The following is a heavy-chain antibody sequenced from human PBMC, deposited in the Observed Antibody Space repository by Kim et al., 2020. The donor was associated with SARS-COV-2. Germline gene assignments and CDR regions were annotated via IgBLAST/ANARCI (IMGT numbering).Heavy chain of an antibody. D-gene: IGHD2-2*01. CDR1: GFTFSSYG. V-gene: IGHV3-30*18. J-gene: IGHJ6*02. CDR2: ISYDGSNK. Sequence: GGSLRLSCAASGFTFSSYGMHWVRQAPGKGLEWVAVISYDGSNKYYADSVKGRFTISRDNSKNTLYLQMNSLRAEDTAVYYCAKDLSLIVVVPAANYYYYGMDVWGQGTTVTVSS. CDR3: AKDLSLIVVVPAANYYYYGMDV.